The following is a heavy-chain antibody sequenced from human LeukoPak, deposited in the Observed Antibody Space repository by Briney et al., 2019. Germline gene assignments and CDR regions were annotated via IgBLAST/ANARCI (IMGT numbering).Heavy chain of an antibody. CDR2: IRSKAYGETT. J-gene: IGHJ4*02. V-gene: IGHV3-49*04. D-gene: IGHD6-19*01. CDR1: GFTFGDYA. Sequence: GGSLRLSCTASGFTFGDYAMSWVRQPPGKGLEWVGFIRSKAYGETTEYAASVKGRFTISRDDSKSIAYLQMNSLKTEDTAVYYCTRGEWLAFDYWGQGTLVTVSS. CDR3: TRGEWLAFDY.